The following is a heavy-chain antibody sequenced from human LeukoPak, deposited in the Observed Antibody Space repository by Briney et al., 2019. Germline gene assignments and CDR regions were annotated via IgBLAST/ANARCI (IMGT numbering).Heavy chain of an antibody. J-gene: IGHJ6*03. V-gene: IGHV3-48*04. CDR1: GFTFSSYS. Sequence: GGSLRLSCAASGFTFSSYSMDWVRQAPGKGLEWVSYISSSSSTIYYADSVKGRFTISRDNAKNSLYLQMNSLRAEDTAVYYCLSEYTDYYYMDVWGKGITVTVSS. CDR3: LSEYTDYYYMDV. D-gene: IGHD1-1*01. CDR2: ISSSSSTI.